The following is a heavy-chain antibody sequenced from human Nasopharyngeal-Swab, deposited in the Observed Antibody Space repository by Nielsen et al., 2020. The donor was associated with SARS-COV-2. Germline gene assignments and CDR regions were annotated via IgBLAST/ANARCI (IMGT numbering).Heavy chain of an antibody. CDR3: AKQVSGGTYYYHYYMDV. CDR1: GLTFSNYA. D-gene: IGHD2-15*01. V-gene: IGHV3-23*01. Sequence: GGSLRLSCAASGLTFSNYAMSWVRQAPGKGLEWVSAISGSGAGTYYADSVKGRFTISRDNSKNTMYRKMNSLRADDTAVYYCAKQVSGGTYYYHYYMDVWGKGTTVTVSS. J-gene: IGHJ6*03. CDR2: ISGSGAGT.